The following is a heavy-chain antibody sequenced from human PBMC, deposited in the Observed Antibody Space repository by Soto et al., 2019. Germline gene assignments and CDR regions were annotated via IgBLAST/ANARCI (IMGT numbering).Heavy chain of an antibody. CDR1: GYSFTSYW. CDR2: IYPGDSDT. V-gene: IGHV5-51*01. Sequence: GESLKISCKGSGYSFTSYWIGWVRQMPGKGLEWMGIIYPGDSDTRYSPSFQGQVTISADKSISTAYLQWSSLKASDTAMYYCARPSGSSWYGYYFDYWGQGTLVTVSS. CDR3: ARPSGSSWYGYYFDY. D-gene: IGHD6-13*01. J-gene: IGHJ4*02.